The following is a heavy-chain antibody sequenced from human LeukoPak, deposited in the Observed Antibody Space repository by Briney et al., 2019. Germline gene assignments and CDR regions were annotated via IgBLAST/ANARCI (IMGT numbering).Heavy chain of an antibody. CDR2: ISYDGRNK. Sequence: GGSLRLSCAASGFTFSSYAMHWVRQAPGKGLEWVAVISYDGRNKYYADSVKGRFTISRDNSKNTLYLQMNSLRAEDTAVYYCARSSGYYYYFDYWGQGTLVTVSS. V-gene: IGHV3-30*04. CDR1: GFTFSSYA. J-gene: IGHJ4*02. D-gene: IGHD3-22*01. CDR3: ARSSGYYYYFDY.